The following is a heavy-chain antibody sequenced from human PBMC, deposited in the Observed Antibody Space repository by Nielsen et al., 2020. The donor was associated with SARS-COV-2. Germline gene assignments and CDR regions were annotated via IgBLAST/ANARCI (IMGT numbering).Heavy chain of an antibody. V-gene: IGHV4-34*01. CDR2: INHSGST. CDR3: ARGEVVGNYYYGMDV. J-gene: IGHJ6*02. D-gene: IGHD1-14*01. Sequence: SEILSLTCAVYGGSFSGYYWSWIRQPPGKGLEWIGEINHSGSTNYNPSLKSRVTISVDTSKNQFSLKLSSETAADTAVYYCARGEVVGNYYYGMDVWGQGITVTVSS. CDR1: GGSFSGYY.